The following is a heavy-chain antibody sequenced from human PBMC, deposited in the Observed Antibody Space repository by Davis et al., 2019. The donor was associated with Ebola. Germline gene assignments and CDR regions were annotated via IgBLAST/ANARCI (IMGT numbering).Heavy chain of an antibody. V-gene: IGHV3-64*01. J-gene: IGHJ4*02. D-gene: IGHD3-10*01. CDR2: ITEDAVST. CDR3: ARATDRGWLDYLDS. Sequence: GGSLRLSCTASGFTVSSNYMSWVRQAPGKGLEFVAAITEDAVSTYTSHSVRGRFTITRDNSQNTTDLQMGGLRREDTAVYYCARATDRGWLDYLDSWGRGVLVTVSP. CDR1: GFTVSSNY.